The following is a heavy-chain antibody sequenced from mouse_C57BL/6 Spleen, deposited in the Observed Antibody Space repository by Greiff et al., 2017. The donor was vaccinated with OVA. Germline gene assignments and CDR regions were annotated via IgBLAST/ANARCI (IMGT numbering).Heavy chain of an antibody. D-gene: IGHD2-12*01. CDR1: GYTFTDYE. Sequence: QVHVKQSGAELVRPGASVTLSCKASGYTFTDYEMHWVKQTPVHGLEWIGAIDPETGGTAYNQKFKGKAILTADKSSSTAYMELRSLTSEDSAVYYCRGLRGYFDYWGQGTTLTVSS. CDR3: RGLRGYFDY. CDR2: IDPETGGT. V-gene: IGHV1-15*01. J-gene: IGHJ2*01.